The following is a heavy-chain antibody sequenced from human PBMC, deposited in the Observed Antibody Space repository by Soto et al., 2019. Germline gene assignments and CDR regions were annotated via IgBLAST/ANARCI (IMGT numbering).Heavy chain of an antibody. V-gene: IGHV6-1*01. CDR1: GDSVSSNSAA. D-gene: IGHD6-13*01. Sequence: PSQTLSLTCXISGDSVSSNSAAWNWIRQSPSRGLEWLGRTYYRSKWYNDYAVSVKSRITINPDTSKNQFSLQLNSVTPEDTAVYYCARDPTYSSSWYPGYYYYYGMDVWGQGTTVTVSS. CDR3: ARDPTYSSSWYPGYYYYYGMDV. J-gene: IGHJ6*02. CDR2: TYYRSKWYN.